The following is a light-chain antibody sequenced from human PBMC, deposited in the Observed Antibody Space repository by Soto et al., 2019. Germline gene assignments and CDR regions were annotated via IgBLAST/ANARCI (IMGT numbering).Light chain of an antibody. J-gene: IGKJ1*01. V-gene: IGKV1-39*01. CDR3: QHSYNTPRT. Sequence: DIQMTHPPSSLSASVEDRATFTCRAGQDISTSLNWYQHRPGKAPKLQFYGASALQSGVPSRFSGSGSGTDFTLTISSLQVEDFATYYCQHSYNTPRTFGQGTRVDIK. CDR1: QDISTS. CDR2: GAS.